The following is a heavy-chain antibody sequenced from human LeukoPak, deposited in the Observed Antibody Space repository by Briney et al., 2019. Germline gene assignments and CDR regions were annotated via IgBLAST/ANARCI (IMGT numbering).Heavy chain of an antibody. V-gene: IGHV4-31*03. CDR3: AREVHCGGDCYSGWFDP. Sequence: SETLSLTCTVSGGSISSSSYYWSWLRQHPGKGPEWIGYIYYSGSTFYNPSLKSRLTISVDTSKNQFSLNLSSVTAADTAVYYCAREVHCGGDCYSGWFDPWGQGTLVTVSS. D-gene: IGHD2-21*02. CDR2: IYYSGST. CDR1: GGSISSSSYY. J-gene: IGHJ5*02.